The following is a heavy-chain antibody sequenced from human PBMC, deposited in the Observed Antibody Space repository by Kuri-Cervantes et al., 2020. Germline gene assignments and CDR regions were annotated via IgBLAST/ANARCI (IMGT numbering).Heavy chain of an antibody. CDR2: INAGNGNT. CDR3: ARGSSVGGLYWFDP. CDR1: GYTFTSYA. V-gene: IGHV1-3*01. J-gene: IGHJ5*02. D-gene: IGHD3-16*01. Sequence: ASVKVSCKASGYTFTSYAMHWVRQAPGQRLEWMGWINAGNGNTKYSQKFQGRITMTTDTSTRTAYMEMRSLRSDDTAVYYCARGSSVGGLYWFDPWGQGTLVTVSS.